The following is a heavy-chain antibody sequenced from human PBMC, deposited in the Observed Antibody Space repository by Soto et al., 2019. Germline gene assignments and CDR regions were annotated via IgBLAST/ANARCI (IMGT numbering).Heavy chain of an antibody. CDR2: ISFDGSNK. V-gene: IGHV3-30-3*01. CDR3: ASWGGSGGSCFWCPFVF. J-gene: IGHJ4*02. D-gene: IGHD2-15*01. Sequence: QVHLAESGGGVVQPGRSLRLSCVASGFTFSSHAVHWVRQAPGKGLEWVAVISFDGSNKHYADSVKGLVTIYRTNSKITLYLQMNSLSAEDTAVYSCASWGGSGGSCFWCPFVFWGQGTLVTVSS. CDR1: GFTFSSHA.